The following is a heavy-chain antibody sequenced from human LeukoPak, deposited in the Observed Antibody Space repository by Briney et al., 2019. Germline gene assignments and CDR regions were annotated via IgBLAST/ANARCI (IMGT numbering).Heavy chain of an antibody. Sequence: GGSLRLSCAASGFTFNVYAMSWVRQAPGKGPEWVSSISNSGRHTYYADSVKGRFTISRDNSKNTLFLQMNSLRAEDTAVYYCAKRSNIGHWGQGTLVTVSS. V-gene: IGHV3-23*01. CDR1: GFTFNVYA. J-gene: IGHJ4*02. D-gene: IGHD4/OR15-4a*01. CDR2: ISNSGRHT. CDR3: AKRSNIGH.